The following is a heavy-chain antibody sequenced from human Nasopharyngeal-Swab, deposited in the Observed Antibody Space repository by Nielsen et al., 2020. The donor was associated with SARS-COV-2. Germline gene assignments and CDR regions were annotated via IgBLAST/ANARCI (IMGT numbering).Heavy chain of an antibody. CDR2: ISSSSSYI. V-gene: IGHV3-21*01. CDR1: GFTFNNYN. CDR3: AREITMVRGVMLDY. D-gene: IGHD3-10*01. Sequence: GESLKISYAASGFTFNNYNFNWVRQAPGKGLEWVSSISSSSSYIYYADSVKGRFTISRDNAKNSLYLQMNSLRAEDTAVYYCAREITMVRGVMLDYWGQGTLVTVSS. J-gene: IGHJ4*02.